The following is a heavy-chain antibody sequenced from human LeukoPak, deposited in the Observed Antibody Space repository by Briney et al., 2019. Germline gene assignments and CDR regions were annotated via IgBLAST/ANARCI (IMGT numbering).Heavy chain of an antibody. D-gene: IGHD1-1*01. CDR3: AKGTTTWIKTEEY. J-gene: IGHJ4*02. V-gene: IGHV3-23*01. Sequence: GGSLRLSCAASGFTFSDYAMTWVRQAPGKGLEWVSGIDSTAERTHYTDSLKGRFTISRDNSKNMVFLDIYDLRVDDTALYFCAKGTTTWIKTEEYWGPGALLTVST. CDR2: IDSTAERT. CDR1: GFTFSDYA.